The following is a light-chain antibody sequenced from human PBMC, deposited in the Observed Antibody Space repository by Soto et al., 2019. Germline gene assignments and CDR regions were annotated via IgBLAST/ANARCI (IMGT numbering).Light chain of an antibody. CDR3: QQSYSTPPG. V-gene: IGKV1-39*01. CDR1: QSISSY. Sequence: DIQMTQSPSSLSASVGDRVTITCRASQSISSYLNWYQQKPGKAPKVLIYAASRLQSGVPSRFSGSGSGTDFTLTISSLQPEDFATYYCQQSYSTPPGFGQGTRLEIK. J-gene: IGKJ5*01. CDR2: AAS.